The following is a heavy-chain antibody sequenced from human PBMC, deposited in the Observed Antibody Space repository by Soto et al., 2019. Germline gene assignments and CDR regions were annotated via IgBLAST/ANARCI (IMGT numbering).Heavy chain of an antibody. CDR1: GGSISSYY. CDR3: ARFQKYSQH. Sequence: QVQLQESGPGLVKPSETLSLTCSVSGGSISSYYWSWIRQPPGKGLEWIGSIYYSASTNYNPSLKSRVTISVDTSKNQFSLTLSSVTAADTAVYYCARFQKYSQHWGQGTLVTVSS. CDR2: IYYSAST. V-gene: IGHV4-59*08. J-gene: IGHJ1*01.